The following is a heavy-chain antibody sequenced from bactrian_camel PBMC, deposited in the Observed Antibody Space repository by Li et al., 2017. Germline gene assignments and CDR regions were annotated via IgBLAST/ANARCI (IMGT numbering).Heavy chain of an antibody. Sequence: HVQLVESGGGSVQAGGSLRLSCAASGRTYGRNCMAWFRQAPGKERERVAQLTIDGTTTYADSVIDRFIISKDSEELTLYLQMNSLKPEDTAMYYCAAAPSHWPSLSCETYIYWGQGTQVTVS. D-gene: IGHD1*01. CDR1: GRTYGRNC. CDR2: LTIDGTT. J-gene: IGHJ4*01. V-gene: IGHV3S53*01. CDR3: AAAPSHWPSLSCETYIY.